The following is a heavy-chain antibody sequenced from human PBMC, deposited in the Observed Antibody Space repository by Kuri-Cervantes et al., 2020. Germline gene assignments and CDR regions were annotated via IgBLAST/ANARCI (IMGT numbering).Heavy chain of an antibody. CDR1: GYTFTGYY. Sequence: ASVKVSCKASGYTFTGYYMHWVRQAPGQGLEWMGWINPNSGGTNYAQKFQGRVTMTTDTSTSTAYMELRSLRSDDTAVYYCARFSDDYDILTVDYWGQGTLVTVSS. J-gene: IGHJ4*02. CDR2: INPNSGGT. D-gene: IGHD3-9*01. V-gene: IGHV1-2*02. CDR3: ARFSDDYDILTVDY.